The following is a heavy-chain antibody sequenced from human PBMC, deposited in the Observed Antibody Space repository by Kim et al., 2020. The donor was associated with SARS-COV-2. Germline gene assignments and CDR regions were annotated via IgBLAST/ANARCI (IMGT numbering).Heavy chain of an antibody. J-gene: IGHJ1*01. CDR2: IYYSGST. CDR1: GGSISSGGYY. Sequence: SETLSLTCTVSGGSISSGGYYWSWIRQHPGKGLEWIGYIYYSGSTYYNPSLKSRVTISVDTSKNQFSLKLSSVTAADTAVYYCARNLIVGKNKKATADSEYFQHWGQGTLVTVSS. CDR3: ARNLIVGKNKKATADSEYFQH. D-gene: IGHD2-15*01. V-gene: IGHV4-31*03.